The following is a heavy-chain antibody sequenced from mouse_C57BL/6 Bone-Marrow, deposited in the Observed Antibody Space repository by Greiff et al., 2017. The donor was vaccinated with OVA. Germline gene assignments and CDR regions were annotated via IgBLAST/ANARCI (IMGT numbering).Heavy chain of an antibody. J-gene: IGHJ2*01. CDR2: INYDGSST. V-gene: IGHV5-16*01. CDR1: GFTLSDYY. D-gene: IGHD2-2*01. CDR3: AREGYDGDWYFDY. Sequence: EVQLVESEGGLVQPGSSMKLSCTASGFTLSDYYMAWVRQVPEKGLEWVANINYDGSSTYYLDSLKSRFIISRDNAKNILYLQMSSLKSEDTATYYCAREGYDGDWYFDYWGQGTTLTVSS.